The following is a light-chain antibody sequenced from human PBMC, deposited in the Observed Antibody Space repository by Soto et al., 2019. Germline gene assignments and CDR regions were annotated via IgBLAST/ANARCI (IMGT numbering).Light chain of an antibody. V-gene: IGKV1-5*01. J-gene: IGKJ2*01. CDR2: DAS. Sequence: DIQMTQSPSTLSACVGDRVTITCRASQGISSWLAWYQQKPGKAPQLLIYDASILESGVPSRFSGSGSGTKFTLTISSLQPDDFATYYCQQYNDYTFGQGTKLEIK. CDR3: QQYNDYT. CDR1: QGISSW.